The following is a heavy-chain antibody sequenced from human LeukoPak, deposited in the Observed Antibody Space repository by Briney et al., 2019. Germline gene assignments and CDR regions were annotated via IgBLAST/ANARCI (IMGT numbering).Heavy chain of an antibody. CDR3: AAGCSSTSSYTGALDY. J-gene: IGHJ4*02. V-gene: IGHV1-24*01. Sequence: APVKVSCKVSGYTLTEVFMHWVRQAPGKGLEWMGGFDPVDGETVHAQKFQGRVTMTEDTSTDTAYMELSSLRSEDTAVYYCAAGCSSTSSYTGALDYWGQGTLVTVSS. CDR1: GYTLTEVF. D-gene: IGHD2-2*02. CDR2: FDPVDGET.